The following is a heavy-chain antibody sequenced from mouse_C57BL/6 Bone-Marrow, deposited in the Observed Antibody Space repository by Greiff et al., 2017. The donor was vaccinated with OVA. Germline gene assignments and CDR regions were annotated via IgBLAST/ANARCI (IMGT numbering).Heavy chain of an antibody. CDR3: ARSGRWLGFDY. Sequence: LQESGAELVRPGASVKMSCKASGYTFTSYNMHWVKQTPRQGLEWIGDIYPGNGDTTYNQKFKGKAKLTVHKSSSTAYMQLSSLTSENSAVYVCARSGRWLGFDYWGQGTTLTVSS. J-gene: IGHJ2*01. CDR1: GYTFTSYN. V-gene: IGHV1-12*01. D-gene: IGHD2-3*01. CDR2: IYPGNGDT.